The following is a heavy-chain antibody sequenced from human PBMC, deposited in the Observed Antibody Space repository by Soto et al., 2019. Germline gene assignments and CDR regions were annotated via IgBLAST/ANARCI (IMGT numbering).Heavy chain of an antibody. D-gene: IGHD3-16*01. CDR3: AKALGSLDPFDL. J-gene: IGHJ3*01. Sequence: EVQLVESGGDLVQPGGSLRLSCTTSRFTFSNSAMSWVRQAPGKGLEWVSTIKSSDGGAYYGDSVKGRFTISRDNPKNTLYLQMNSLRAEDTALYYCAKALGSLDPFDLWGQGTMVTVSS. CDR1: RFTFSNSA. CDR2: IKSSDGGA. V-gene: IGHV3-23*04.